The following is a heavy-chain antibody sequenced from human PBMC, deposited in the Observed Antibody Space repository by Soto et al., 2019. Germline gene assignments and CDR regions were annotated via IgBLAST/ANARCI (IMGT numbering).Heavy chain of an antibody. CDR2: ISSSSSTI. CDR1: GFTFSSYS. Sequence: GGSLRLSCAASGFTFSSYSMNWVRQAPGKGLEWVSYISSSSSTIYYADSVKGRFTISRDNAKNSLYLQMNSLRAEDTAVYYCARAVDQYYDFWSGYPHNNWFDPWGQETLVTVSS. J-gene: IGHJ5*02. CDR3: ARAVDQYYDFWSGYPHNNWFDP. D-gene: IGHD3-3*01. V-gene: IGHV3-48*01.